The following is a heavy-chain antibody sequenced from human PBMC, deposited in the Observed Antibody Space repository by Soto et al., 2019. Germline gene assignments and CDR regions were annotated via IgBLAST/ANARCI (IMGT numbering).Heavy chain of an antibody. CDR2: LFPMFGTP. Sequence: QVQLVQSGAEVKKPGSSVKLSCKASGGTFSSLSIDWARQAPGQGLEWMGGLFPMFGTPNYAQKFQGRVTITADESTSTVYMELSSLTSEDAAVYDCAREREVAGYFDLWGRGTLVTVSS. V-gene: IGHV1-69*01. J-gene: IGHJ2*01. CDR3: AREREVAGYFDL. CDR1: GGTFSSLS.